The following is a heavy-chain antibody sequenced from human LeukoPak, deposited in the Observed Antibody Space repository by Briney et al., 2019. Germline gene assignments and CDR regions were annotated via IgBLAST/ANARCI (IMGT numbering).Heavy chain of an antibody. CDR1: GYTFTDYY. V-gene: IGHV1-2*02. J-gene: IGHJ3*02. D-gene: IGHD6-19*01. CDR3: ATNKPLGYSSGWYPHGAFDI. CDR2: INPNSGGT. Sequence: ASVKVSCKASGYTFTDYYMHWVRQAPGQGLEWMGWINPNSGGTNYAQKFQGRVTMTRGTSISTAYMELSRLRSDDTAVYYCATNKPLGYSSGWYPHGAFDIWGQGTMVTVSS.